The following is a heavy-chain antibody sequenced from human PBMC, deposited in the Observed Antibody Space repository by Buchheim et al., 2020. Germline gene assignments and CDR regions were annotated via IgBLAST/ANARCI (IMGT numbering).Heavy chain of an antibody. V-gene: IGHV3-48*03. D-gene: IGHD2-8*01. CDR1: GFTFSSYE. J-gene: IGHJ4*02. CDR2: ISSSGSTI. Sequence: EVQLVESGGGLVQPGGSLRLSCAASGFTFSSYEMNWVRQAPGKGLEWVSYISSSGSTIYYADSVKGRFTISSDKAKNSQYLTMSSLRAEDTAVYYCARGDTYCTNGVCYRGVDYWGQGTL. CDR3: ARGDTYCTNGVCYRGVDY.